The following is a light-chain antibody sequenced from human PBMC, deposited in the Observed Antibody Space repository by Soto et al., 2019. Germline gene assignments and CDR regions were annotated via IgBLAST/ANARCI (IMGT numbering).Light chain of an antibody. V-gene: IGKV3-20*01. CDR2: AAS. Sequence: DIVMTQSPLSLPVTPGEPATLSCRASQSVRSNYLSWFQQKPGQAPRLLIYAASSRPTGIPDRFSGSGSGTDFTLTITRLDPADFAMYYCQQYGTSPRTFGQGTKVDIK. J-gene: IGKJ1*01. CDR3: QQYGTSPRT. CDR1: QSVRSNY.